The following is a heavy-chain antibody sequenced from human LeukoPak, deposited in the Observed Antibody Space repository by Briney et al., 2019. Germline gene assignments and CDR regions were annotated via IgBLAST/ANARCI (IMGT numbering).Heavy chain of an antibody. D-gene: IGHD2-2*01. CDR3: ARQPSLSYCSSGTCWFDL. J-gene: IGHJ5*02. Sequence: PSETPSLTCTVSDGSISTSSYLWGWIRLPLGKGLEWIGSIFYGGSTYYNPSLKSRVTISVDTSRNQVSLKLSSVTAADTAVYYCARQPSLSYCSSGTCWFDLWGQGTLVTVSS. CDR2: IFYGGST. V-gene: IGHV4-39*01. CDR1: DGSISTSSYL.